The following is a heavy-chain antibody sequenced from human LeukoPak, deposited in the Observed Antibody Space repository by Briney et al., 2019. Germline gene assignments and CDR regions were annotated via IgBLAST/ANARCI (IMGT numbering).Heavy chain of an antibody. D-gene: IGHD2-2*01. V-gene: IGHV3-7*03. CDR1: GFTFSSCW. CDR2: IKQDGSEK. CDR3: ARDGPREYQLLYYFDY. J-gene: IGHJ4*02. Sequence: SGVSLRLSCAASGFTFSSCWMRWVRQARGKGVEGVANIKQDGSEKYYVDCVKGRFTISRDNAKNSLYLQMNSLRAEDTAVYYCARDGPREYQLLYYFDYWGQGTLVTVSS.